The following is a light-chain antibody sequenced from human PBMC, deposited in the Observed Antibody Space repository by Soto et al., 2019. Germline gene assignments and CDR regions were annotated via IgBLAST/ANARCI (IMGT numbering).Light chain of an antibody. J-gene: IGKJ1*01. CDR1: QSISSY. CDR3: QQSYITPWT. CDR2: AAS. V-gene: IGKV1-39*01. Sequence: DIQMTQSPSSLSASVGDRVSITCRASQSISSYLAWYQQKPGKAPNLLIYAASSLQSGVPSRFSGSGSGTDFTLTISSLQPEDFASYYCQQSYITPWTFGQGTKVEI.